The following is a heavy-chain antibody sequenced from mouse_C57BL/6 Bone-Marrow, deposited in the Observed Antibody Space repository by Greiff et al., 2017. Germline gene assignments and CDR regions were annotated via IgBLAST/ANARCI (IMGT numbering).Heavy chain of an antibody. CDR2: IDPSDSYT. V-gene: IGHV1-69*01. D-gene: IGHD3-1*01. CDR1: GYTFTSYW. Sequence: VQLQQPGAELVMPGASVKLSCKASGYTFTSYWLHWVKQRPGQGLEWIGEIDPSDSYTNYNQKFKGKSTLTVDKSSSTAYMQHSSLTTEDSAVYYCARSGSWYFDYWGQGTTLTVSS. CDR3: ARSGSWYFDY. J-gene: IGHJ2*01.